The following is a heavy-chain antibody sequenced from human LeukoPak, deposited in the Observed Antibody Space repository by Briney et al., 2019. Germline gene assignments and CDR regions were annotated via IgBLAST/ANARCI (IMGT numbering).Heavy chain of an antibody. J-gene: IGHJ6*03. D-gene: IGHD3-3*01. CDR3: ARKGGLGWSERKRGYYYYYMDV. V-gene: IGHV5-51*01. CDR1: GYSFTSYW. Sequence: GESLKISCKGSGYSFTSYWIGWVRQMPGKGLEWMGIIYPGDSDTRYSPSFQGQVTISADKSISTAYLQWSSLKASDTAMYYCARKGGLGWSERKRGYYYYYMDVWGKGTTVTVSS. CDR2: IYPGDSDT.